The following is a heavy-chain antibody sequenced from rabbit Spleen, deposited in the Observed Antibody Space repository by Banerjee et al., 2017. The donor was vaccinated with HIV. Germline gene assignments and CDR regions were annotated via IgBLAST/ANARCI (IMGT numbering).Heavy chain of an antibody. V-gene: IGHV1S40*01. J-gene: IGHJ4*01. CDR2: IDVHKSATT. D-gene: IGHD4-2*01. Sequence: QSLEESGGGLFQPWGSLALTCKASGLDFSSSYWMCWVRQAPGKGLEWIACIDVHKSATTYYETWAKGRFTISKTSSTTVTLQMTSLTAADTATYFCARDAAGREDFNLWGPGTLVTVS. CDR1: GLDFSSSYW. CDR3: ARDAAGREDFNL.